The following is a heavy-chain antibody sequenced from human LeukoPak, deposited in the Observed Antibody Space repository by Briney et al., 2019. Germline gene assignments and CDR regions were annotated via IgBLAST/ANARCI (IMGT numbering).Heavy chain of an antibody. V-gene: IGHV3-53*01. CDR3: ARDWSHRCFDY. CDR1: GFTVSNNY. J-gene: IGHJ4*02. D-gene: IGHD3-3*01. CDR2: IYAGGST. Sequence: GGSLRLSCAASGFTVSNNYMSWVRQAPGGGLEWVSVIYAGGSTYYADSVKGRFTISRDNSKNTLYLQMNSLRAEDTAVYYCARDWSHRCFDYWGQGTLVTVSS.